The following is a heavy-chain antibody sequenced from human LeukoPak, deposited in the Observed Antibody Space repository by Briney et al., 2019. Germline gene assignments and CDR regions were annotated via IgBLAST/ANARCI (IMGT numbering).Heavy chain of an antibody. CDR1: GFTFSSYA. Sequence: GGSLRLSCAASGFTFSSYAMSWVRQAPGKGLEWVLAISGSGGSTYYADSVKGRFTISRDNSKNTLYLQMNSLRAEDTAVYYCAKPIARSHYDFWSGNAFDIWGQGTIVTVSS. CDR3: AKPIARSHYDFWSGNAFDI. J-gene: IGHJ3*02. V-gene: IGHV3-23*01. CDR2: ISGSGGST. D-gene: IGHD3-3*01.